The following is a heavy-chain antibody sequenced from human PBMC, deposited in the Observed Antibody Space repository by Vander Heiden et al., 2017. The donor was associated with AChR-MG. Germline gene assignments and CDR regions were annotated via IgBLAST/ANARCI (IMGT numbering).Heavy chain of an antibody. J-gene: IGHJ4*02. D-gene: IGHD6-13*01. CDR1: GFTFSSYS. Sequence: EVQLVESGGGLVKPGGSLRLSCAASGFTFSSYSMNWVRQAPGKGLEWVSSISSSSSYIYYADSVKGRFTISRDNAKNSLYLQMNSLRAEDTAVYYCARDLDIGAAAGTGFDYWGQGTLVTVSS. CDR3: ARDLDIGAAAGTGFDY. V-gene: IGHV3-21*01. CDR2: ISSSSSYI.